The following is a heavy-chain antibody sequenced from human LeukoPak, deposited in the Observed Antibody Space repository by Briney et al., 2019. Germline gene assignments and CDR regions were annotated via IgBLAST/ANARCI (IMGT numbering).Heavy chain of an antibody. Sequence: PETLSLTCAVYGGSFSGYYWSWIRQPPGKGLEWIGEISHSGSPDYNPSLKSRVTISVDTSKNQFSLKLSSVTAADTAVYYCARGGKAGLAYWGQGTLVTVSS. V-gene: IGHV4-34*01. J-gene: IGHJ4*02. D-gene: IGHD6-13*01. CDR1: GGSFSGYY. CDR2: ISHSGSP. CDR3: ARGGKAGLAY.